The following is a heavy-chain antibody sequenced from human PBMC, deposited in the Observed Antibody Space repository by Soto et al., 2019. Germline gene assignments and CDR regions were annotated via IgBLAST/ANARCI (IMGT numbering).Heavy chain of an antibody. CDR2: ISYDGSNK. CDR1: GFTFSSYA. CDR3: ARHPSNYQGPYNWNYFDY. J-gene: IGHJ4*02. Sequence: GGSLRLSCAASGFTFSSYAMHWVRQAPGKGLEWVAVISYDGSNKYYADSVKGRFTISRDNSKNTLYLQMNSLRAEDTAVYYFARHPSNYQGPYNWNYFDYWGPGTLVPVSS. D-gene: IGHD1-20*01. V-gene: IGHV3-30-3*01.